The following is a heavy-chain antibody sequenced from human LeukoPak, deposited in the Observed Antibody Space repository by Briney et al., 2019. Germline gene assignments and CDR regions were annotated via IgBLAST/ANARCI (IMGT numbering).Heavy chain of an antibody. CDR2: ISWNSGSI. CDR1: GFTFDDYA. CDR3: AREGLYYFDY. Sequence: GRSLRLSCAASGFTFDDYAMHWVRQAPGKGLEWVSGISWNSGSIGYADSVKGRFTISRDNAKNSLYLQMNSLRAEDTAVYYCAREGLYYFDYWGQGTLVTVSS. J-gene: IGHJ4*02. V-gene: IGHV3-9*01.